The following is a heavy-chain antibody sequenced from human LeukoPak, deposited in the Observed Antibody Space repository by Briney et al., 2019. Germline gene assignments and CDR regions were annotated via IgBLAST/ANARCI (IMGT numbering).Heavy chain of an antibody. V-gene: IGHV3-21*01. J-gene: IGHJ4*02. CDR2: ISSSGTFI. CDR1: GFSFSSYS. D-gene: IGHD5-24*01. Sequence: PGGSLRLSCAASGFSFSSYSMNWVRQAPGKGLEWVSSISSSGTFISYADSVKGRFTISRDNAKNSLYLQMNSLRVEDTAVYYCARADMATITIDYWGQGTLVTVSS. CDR3: ARADMATITIDY.